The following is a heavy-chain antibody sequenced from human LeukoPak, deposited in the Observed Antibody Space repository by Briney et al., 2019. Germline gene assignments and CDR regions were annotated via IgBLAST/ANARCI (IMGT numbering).Heavy chain of an antibody. CDR3: ATQDGTWCY. CDR1: GFTFSSYW. J-gene: IGHJ4*01. Sequence: AGSLRLSCVASGFTFSSYWMTWVRQAPGKGLEWVANLKQDGSEKYYVDSVKGRFTISRDNDKNSLYLQRQRLRAEDAAYYYCATQDGTWCYWGPRTLVTPSS. D-gene: IGHD6-13*01. CDR2: LKQDGSEK. V-gene: IGHV3-7*01.